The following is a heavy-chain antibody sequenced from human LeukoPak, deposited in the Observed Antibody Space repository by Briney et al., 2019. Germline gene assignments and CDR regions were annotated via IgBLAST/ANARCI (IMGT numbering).Heavy chain of an antibody. J-gene: IGHJ4*02. Sequence: ASVKVSCKASGYTFIGYYIHWVRQAPGQGLEWMGRINPDSGGTNYTQNFQGRVTMTRDTSISTAYMELSRLRSDDTAVYYCARDVAGGDYWGQGTLVTVSS. CDR1: GYTFIGYY. CDR3: ARDVAGGDY. CDR2: INPDSGGT. V-gene: IGHV1-2*06. D-gene: IGHD6-19*01.